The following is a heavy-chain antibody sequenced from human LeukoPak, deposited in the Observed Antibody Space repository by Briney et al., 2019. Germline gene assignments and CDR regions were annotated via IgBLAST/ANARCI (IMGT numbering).Heavy chain of an antibody. D-gene: IGHD4-17*01. CDR2: MHPNSGNT. CDR1: GYTITSYD. V-gene: IGHV1-8*03. CDR3: SRSDTVSSRWYYYYSMVV. J-gene: IGHJ6*03. Sequence: ASVKVSCKASGYTITSYDINWVRQATGQGLEWMGWMHPNSGNTGYAQEFQGRVTITRNTSISTAYMELSSLRSEDTTVLYCSRSDTVSSRWYYYYSMVVWGKGPTVTVSS.